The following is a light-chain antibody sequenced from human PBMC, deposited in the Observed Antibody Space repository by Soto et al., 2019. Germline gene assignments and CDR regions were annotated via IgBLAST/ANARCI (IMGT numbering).Light chain of an antibody. J-gene: IGKJ1*01. Sequence: EIVMTQSPATLSVSPGERATLSCRASQSVSSNLDWYQQKPGQAPRLLIYGASTRATGIPARFSGSGSGTDFSLTIIILQSEDFAIYFCQHYNNWPPDRTFGQGTKVQIK. V-gene: IGKV3-15*01. CDR1: QSVSSN. CDR3: QHYNNWPPDRT. CDR2: GAS.